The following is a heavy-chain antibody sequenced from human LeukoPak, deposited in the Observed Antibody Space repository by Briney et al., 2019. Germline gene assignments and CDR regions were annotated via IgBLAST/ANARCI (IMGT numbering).Heavy chain of an antibody. CDR3: AKDPGMDIVSV. CDR2: ISGSGGSA. CDR1: GFTFSSYA. Sequence: PGGSLRLSCAASGFTFSSYAMSWVRQAPGEGLEWVSAISGSGGSAYYADSVKGRFTVSRDNSKNTLYLQMNSLRAEDTAVYYCAKDPGMDIVSVWGQGTLVTVSS. V-gene: IGHV3-23*01. D-gene: IGHD5/OR15-5a*01. J-gene: IGHJ4*02.